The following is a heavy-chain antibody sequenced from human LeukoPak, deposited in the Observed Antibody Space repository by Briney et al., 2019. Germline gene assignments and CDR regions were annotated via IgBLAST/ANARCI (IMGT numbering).Heavy chain of an antibody. CDR1: GGSISSYY. CDR2: IYYSGST. CDR3: ARGYGDFRVEGRYFHS. V-gene: IGHV4-59*08. D-gene: IGHD4-17*01. Sequence: PSETLSLTCTVSGGSISSYYWSWIRQPPGKGLEWIGYIYYSGSTNYNPSLKSRVTISVDTSKNQFSLKLSSVTAADTAVYYCARGYGDFRVEGRYFHSWGQGTLVTVSS. J-gene: IGHJ4*02.